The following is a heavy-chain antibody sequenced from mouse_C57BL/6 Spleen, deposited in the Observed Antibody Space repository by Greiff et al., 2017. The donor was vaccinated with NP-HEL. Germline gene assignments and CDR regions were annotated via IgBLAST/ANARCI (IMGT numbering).Heavy chain of an antibody. V-gene: IGHV1-31*01. J-gene: IGHJ2*01. Sequence: DVQLQESGPELVKPGASVKISCKASGYSFTGYYMHWVKQSPGNILDWIGDIYPYNGVTSYNQKFKGKATLTVDKSSSTAYMELRSLTSADSAVYDGEIEVTQGRQKDFEDWGKGTTLTVSS. CDR2: IYPYNGVT. CDR1: GYSFTGYY. D-gene: IGHD2-1*01. CDR3: EIEVTQGRQKDFED.